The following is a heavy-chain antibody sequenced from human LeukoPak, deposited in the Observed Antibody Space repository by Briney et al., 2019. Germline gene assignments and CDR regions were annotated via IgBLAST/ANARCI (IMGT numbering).Heavy chain of an antibody. CDR2: GSSSGNA. Sequence: SETLSLTCSVSGGSISSSVHYWGWVRQPPGTGLEWIVSGSSSGNAYYNPSLKSRVTVSVDTSKNQFSLKVTSVTAADTAAYYCARDEKGHASGWTQLDVWGKGTTVTVSS. J-gene: IGHJ6*04. D-gene: IGHD6-19*01. CDR1: GGSISSSVHY. V-gene: IGHV4-39*07. CDR3: ARDEKGHASGWTQLDV.